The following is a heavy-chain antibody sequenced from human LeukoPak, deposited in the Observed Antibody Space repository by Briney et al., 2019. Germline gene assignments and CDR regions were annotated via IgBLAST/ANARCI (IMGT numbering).Heavy chain of an antibody. CDR2: ISAYNGNT. D-gene: IGHD4-17*01. CDR3: ARDHYGGHETPTDS. J-gene: IGHJ4*02. Sequence: ASVKVSCKASGYTFTSYGISWVRQAPGQGLEWMGWISAYNGNTNYAQKLQGRVTMTTDTSTSTAYMELRSLRSDDTAVYCCARDHYGGHETPTDSWGQGTLVTVSS. V-gene: IGHV1-18*01. CDR1: GYTFTSYG.